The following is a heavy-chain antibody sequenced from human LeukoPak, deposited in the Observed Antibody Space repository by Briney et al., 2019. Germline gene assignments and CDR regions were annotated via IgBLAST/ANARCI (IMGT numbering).Heavy chain of an antibody. V-gene: IGHV1-46*01. Sequence: ASVKVSCKASGYTFTSYGISWVRQAPGQGLEWMGIINPSGGSTSYAQKFQGRVTMTRDTSTSTVYMELSSLRSEDTAVYYCARVIYYYDSSGYSLGYWGQGTLVTVSS. J-gene: IGHJ4*02. D-gene: IGHD3-22*01. CDR3: ARVIYYYDSSGYSLGY. CDR2: INPSGGST. CDR1: GYTFTSYG.